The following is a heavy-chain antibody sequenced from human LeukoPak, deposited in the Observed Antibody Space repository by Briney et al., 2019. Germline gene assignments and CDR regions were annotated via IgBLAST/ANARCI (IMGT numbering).Heavy chain of an antibody. CDR1: GFTFSSYW. CDR2: IKQDESEK. CDR3: ARLDDFWSGYWGNYYYYMDV. Sequence: GGSLRLSCAASGFTFSSYWMSWVRQAPGKGLEWVANIKQDESEKYYVDSVKGRFTISRDNAKNSLYLQMNSLRAEHTAVYYCARLDDFWSGYWGNYYYYMDVWGKGTTVTVSS. J-gene: IGHJ6*03. D-gene: IGHD3-3*01. V-gene: IGHV3-7*01.